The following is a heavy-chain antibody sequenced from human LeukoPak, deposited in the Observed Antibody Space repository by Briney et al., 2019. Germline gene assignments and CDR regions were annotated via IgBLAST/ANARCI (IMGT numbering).Heavy chain of an antibody. D-gene: IGHD5-12*01. V-gene: IGHV4-59*01. CDR1: GGSISSYY. J-gene: IGHJ6*02. CDR3: ARDRRGGYDFFRYYYYGMDV. Sequence: SETLSLTCTVSGGSISSYYWSRIRQPPGKGLEWIGYIYYSGSTNYHPSLKSRVTISVDTSKNQFSLKLSSVTAADTAVYYCARDRRGGYDFFRYYYYGMDVWGQGTTVTVSS. CDR2: IYYSGST.